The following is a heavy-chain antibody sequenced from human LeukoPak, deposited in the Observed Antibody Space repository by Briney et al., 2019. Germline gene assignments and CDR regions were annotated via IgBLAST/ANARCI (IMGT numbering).Heavy chain of an antibody. Sequence: SETLSLTCTVSGGSISSGSYYWSWIRQPAGKGLEWIGCIYTSGSTNYNPSLKSRVTISGDTSQNQFSLKLSSVTASTTAVYYFARDRQLVRRGSYYYGMDVWGQGTTVTVSS. CDR3: ARDRQLVRRGSYYYGMDV. CDR1: GGSISSGSYY. CDR2: IYTSGST. J-gene: IGHJ6*02. V-gene: IGHV4-61*02. D-gene: IGHD6-6*01.